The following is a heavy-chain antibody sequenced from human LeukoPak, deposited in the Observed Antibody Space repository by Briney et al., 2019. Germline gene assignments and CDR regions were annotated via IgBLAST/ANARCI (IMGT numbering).Heavy chain of an antibody. CDR2: IYPGDSDT. V-gene: IGHV5-51*01. J-gene: IGHJ3*02. Sequence: GESLKISCKGSGYSFTTYWIGWVRQTPGRGLEWMGTIYPGDSDTRYSPSFEGQVTISADKSISTAYLQRTSVKASDSGMYFCARNLVYGSDARRRAFDIWGQGTMVIVSA. D-gene: IGHD2-8*01. CDR3: ARNLVYGSDARRRAFDI. CDR1: GYSFTTYW.